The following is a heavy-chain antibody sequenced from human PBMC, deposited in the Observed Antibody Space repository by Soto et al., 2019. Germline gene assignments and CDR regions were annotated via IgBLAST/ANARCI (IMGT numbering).Heavy chain of an antibody. V-gene: IGHV3-15*01. CDR2: IKSKTDGGTT. J-gene: IGHJ4*02. Sequence: GGSLRLSCAASGFIFNTAWMSWVRQAPGKGLEWVGRIKSKTDGGTTDYAAPVKGRFTISRDDSKNTVYLQMSSLKTEDTAVYYCATAPDGNYWGQGTLVTVSS. CDR1: GFIFNTAW. CDR3: ATAPDGNY.